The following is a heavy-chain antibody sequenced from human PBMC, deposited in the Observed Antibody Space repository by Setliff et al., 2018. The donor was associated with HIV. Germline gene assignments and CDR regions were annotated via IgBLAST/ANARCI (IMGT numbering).Heavy chain of an antibody. Sequence: GGSLRLSCAASGFRFSDYAMTWVRQAPGKGLEWVSGISASGGGTYYADSVRGRFTISRDNSKNTLHLQMSSLSADDTAVYYCAKVLYDDSRYFDLWGRGTLVTVSS. D-gene: IGHD4-17*01. CDR3: AKVLYDDSRYFDL. CDR2: ISASGGGT. V-gene: IGHV3-23*01. J-gene: IGHJ2*01. CDR1: GFRFSDYA.